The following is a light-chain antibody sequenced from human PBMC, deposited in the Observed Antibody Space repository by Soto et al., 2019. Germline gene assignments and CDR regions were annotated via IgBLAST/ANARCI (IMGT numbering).Light chain of an antibody. CDR3: CSYAGSYTWV. V-gene: IGLV2-11*01. CDR1: SSDVGGYNY. Sequence: QSALTQPRSVSGSPGQSVTISCTGTSSDVGGYNYVSWYQQQPGKAPKLMIYDVSKRPSGVPDRFSGSKSGNTASLTISGLQAEDEAEYYCCSYAGSYTWVFGGGTQLTVL. J-gene: IGLJ3*02. CDR2: DVS.